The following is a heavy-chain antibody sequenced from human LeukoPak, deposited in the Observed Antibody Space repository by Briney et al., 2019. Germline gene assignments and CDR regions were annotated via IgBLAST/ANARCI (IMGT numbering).Heavy chain of an antibody. V-gene: IGHV1-69*05. CDR2: IIPIFGTA. D-gene: IGHD5-18*01. Sequence: GASVKVSCKASGGTFSSYAISWVRQAPGQGLEWMGGIIPIFGTANYAQKFQGRATITTDESTSTAYMELSSLRSEDTAVYCCASTDSAMVADYYYYYMDVWGKGTTVTVSS. CDR1: GGTFSSYA. J-gene: IGHJ6*03. CDR3: ASTDSAMVADYYYYYMDV.